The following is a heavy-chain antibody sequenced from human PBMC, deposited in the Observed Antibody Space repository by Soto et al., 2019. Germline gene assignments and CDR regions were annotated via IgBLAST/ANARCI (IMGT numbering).Heavy chain of an antibody. CDR1: GFTFSSYW. Sequence: PGGSLRLSCAASGFTFSSYWMSWFRKAPGKGLEWVANIKQDGSEKYYVDSVKGRFTISRDNAKNSLYLQMNSLRAEDTAVYYCARPDSSGWYDAFDIWGQGTMVTVSS. CDR3: ARPDSSGWYDAFDI. D-gene: IGHD6-19*01. CDR2: IKQDGSEK. V-gene: IGHV3-7*03. J-gene: IGHJ3*02.